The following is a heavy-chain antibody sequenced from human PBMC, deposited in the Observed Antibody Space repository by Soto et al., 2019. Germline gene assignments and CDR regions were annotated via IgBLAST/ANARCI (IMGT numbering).Heavy chain of an antibody. CDR2: INPYSGGA. CDR1: GYTFTDYF. V-gene: IGHV1-2*02. Sequence: ASVKVSCKASGYTFTDYFIHWVRQAPGQGLEWIGWINPYSGGADLSQKFQGRVTMTRDTSISTAYMELSSLRSDDTAVYYCARHGSAAVAAATGAWFDPWGQGTLVTVSS. J-gene: IGHJ5*02. CDR3: ARHGSAAVAAATGAWFDP. D-gene: IGHD2-15*01.